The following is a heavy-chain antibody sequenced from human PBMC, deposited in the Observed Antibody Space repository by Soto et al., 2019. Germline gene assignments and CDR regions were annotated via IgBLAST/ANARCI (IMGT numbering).Heavy chain of an antibody. D-gene: IGHD3-9*01. V-gene: IGHV3-53*01. J-gene: IGHJ4*02. CDR2: IYGGGTT. Sequence: EVQLVESGGGVIQPGGSLRLSCAASGFAVSSKYMTWVRQAPGKGLEWVAVIYGGGTTYYADSVKGRFTSSRDTSKNTLYLQMNSVRAEDRTVDYCVQTTGWPGFDFWGQGTLVNVSS. CDR1: GFAVSSKY. CDR3: VQTTGWPGFDF.